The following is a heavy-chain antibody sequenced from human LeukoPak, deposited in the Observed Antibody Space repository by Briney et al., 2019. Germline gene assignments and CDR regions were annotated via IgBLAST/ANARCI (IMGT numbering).Heavy chain of an antibody. CDR3: ATSQSSVAGIVAD. CDR2: ISGSGSNK. Sequence: GGSLRLSCAVSGFPFSDYFTTWIRQAPGKGLEWVSCISGSGSNKYYADSVRGRFTISRDNAKNSLYLQMNSLRVEDTAVYYCATSQSSVAGIVADWGQGTLVTVSS. J-gene: IGHJ4*02. D-gene: IGHD6-19*01. CDR1: GFPFSDYF. V-gene: IGHV3-11*04.